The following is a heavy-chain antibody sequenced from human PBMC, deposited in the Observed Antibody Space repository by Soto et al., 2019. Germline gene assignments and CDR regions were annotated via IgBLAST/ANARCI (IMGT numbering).Heavy chain of an antibody. CDR2: IYYSGST. CDR3: ARQRTSVLTQAYFDY. D-gene: IGHD2-8*01. J-gene: IGHJ4*02. V-gene: IGHV4-39*01. CDR1: GDSISSRSYY. Sequence: SETLSLTCTVTGDSISSRSYYWGWIRQPPGKGLEWIGSIYYSGSTYNNPSLRSRVSMSIDTSKDQFSLKLKSVTAADTALYFCARQRTSVLTQAYFDYWGPGALVTVSS.